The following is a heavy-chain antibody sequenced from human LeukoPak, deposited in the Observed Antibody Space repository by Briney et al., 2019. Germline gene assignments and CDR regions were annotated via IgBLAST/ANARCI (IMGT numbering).Heavy chain of an antibody. CDR1: GFIFGRYT. J-gene: IGHJ4*02. Sequence: GGSLRLSCVASGFIFGRYTTNWVRQAPGKEPEWVSSISSSGSDIEYADSMQGRLTISRDNAKNSLYLQMNSLRAEDTAVYYCARGASLWTNFEYWGQGTLVTVAS. CDR2: ISSSGSDI. D-gene: IGHD2-21*01. V-gene: IGHV3-21*01. CDR3: ARGASLWTNFEY.